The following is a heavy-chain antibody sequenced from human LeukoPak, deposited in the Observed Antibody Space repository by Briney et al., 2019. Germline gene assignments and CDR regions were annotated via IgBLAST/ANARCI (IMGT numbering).Heavy chain of an antibody. D-gene: IGHD1-26*01. CDR3: ARRSGSYWEKAFDI. Sequence: SVKVSCKASGGTFNNYAISWVRQAPGQGLEWMGGIIPISDTANDAQKFKGRVTITADKSTSTVYMELSSLRSEDTAVYYCARRSGSYWEKAFDIWGQGTMVTVSS. J-gene: IGHJ3*02. CDR1: GGTFNNYA. CDR2: IIPISDTA. V-gene: IGHV1-69*06.